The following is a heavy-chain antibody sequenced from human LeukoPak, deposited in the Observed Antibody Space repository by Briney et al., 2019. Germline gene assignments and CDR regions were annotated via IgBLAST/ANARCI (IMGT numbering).Heavy chain of an antibody. CDR2: IKGDGSEK. Sequence: GGSLRLSCAASGFTFSTYWMSWVRQAPGKGLEWVANIKGDGSEKNYVGSVKGRFTISRDSSKNTLYLQMNSLRAEDTAVYYCAKVSGGGLYYDGMDVWGQGTTVTVSS. CDR1: GFTFSTYW. V-gene: IGHV3-7*03. CDR3: AKVSGGGLYYDGMDV. J-gene: IGHJ6*02. D-gene: IGHD1-14*01.